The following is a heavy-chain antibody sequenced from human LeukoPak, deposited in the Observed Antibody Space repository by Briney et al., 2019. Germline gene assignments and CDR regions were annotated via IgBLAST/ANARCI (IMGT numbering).Heavy chain of an antibody. CDR1: GFTFSSYE. V-gene: IGHV3-48*03. CDR3: ARERVTTGGDAFDI. Sequence: RSGGSLRLSCAASGFTFSSYEMNWVRQAPGKGLEWVSYISGSGITIHYADSVKGRFTISRDNAKNSLYLQMNSLRAEDTAVYHCARERVTTGGDAFDIWGQGTMVTVSS. CDR2: ISGSGITI. D-gene: IGHD4-17*01. J-gene: IGHJ3*02.